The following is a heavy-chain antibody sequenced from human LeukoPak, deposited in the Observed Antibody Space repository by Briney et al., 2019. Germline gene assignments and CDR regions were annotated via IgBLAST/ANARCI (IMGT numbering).Heavy chain of an antibody. Sequence: GGPLRLSCAASGFTFRNFWMSWVRQAPERGLEWVANIHPEGNEKYHVESVKGRFTIPRDNPKSSLFLQMNGLRVDDTAVYYCARGDAFSGDHWGQGTLVTVSS. V-gene: IGHV3-7*04. CDR3: ARGDAFSGDH. J-gene: IGHJ4*02. CDR1: GFTFRNFW. CDR2: IHPEGNEK.